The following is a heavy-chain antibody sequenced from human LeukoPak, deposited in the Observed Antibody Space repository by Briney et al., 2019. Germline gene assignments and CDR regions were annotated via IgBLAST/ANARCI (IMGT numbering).Heavy chain of an antibody. CDR2: IKQDGSEK. J-gene: IGHJ4*02. CDR1: GFTFSFYW. CDR3: ARAGLNLGHVD. V-gene: IGHV3-7*01. D-gene: IGHD1-14*01. Sequence: GGSLRLSCAASGFTFSFYWMSWVRQAPGKGLEWVANIKQDGSEKYYVDSVKGRFTISRDNAKNSLYLQMNSLRAEDTAVFYCARAGLNLGHVDWGQGTLVTVSS.